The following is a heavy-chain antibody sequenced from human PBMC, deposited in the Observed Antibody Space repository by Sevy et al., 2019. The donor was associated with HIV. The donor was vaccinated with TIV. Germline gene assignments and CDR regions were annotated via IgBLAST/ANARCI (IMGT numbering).Heavy chain of an antibody. Sequence: GGSLRLSCAASGFTFSSYVMHWVRQAPGKGLEWVALIWYDGTIKYYAYSVKGRFTISRDNSKDTLFLQMNSLTPEDTAVYYCARGGGYCGGDCYSIDYWGQRALVTVSS. CDR3: ARGGGYCGGDCYSIDY. D-gene: IGHD2-21*02. CDR1: GFTFSSYV. J-gene: IGHJ4*02. CDR2: IWYDGTIK. V-gene: IGHV3-33*08.